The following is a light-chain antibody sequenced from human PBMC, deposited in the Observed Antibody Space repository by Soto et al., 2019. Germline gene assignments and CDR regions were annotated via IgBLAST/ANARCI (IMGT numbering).Light chain of an antibody. CDR2: GAS. Sequence: EIVLTQSPGTLSLSPGERATLSCRASQSVSSTYLAWYQQKPGQAPRLLIYGASSRATGIPDRFSGSGSGTDFTLTICRLEPEDFAVYYCQQYETFGQGTKLEIK. V-gene: IGKV3-20*01. J-gene: IGKJ2*01. CDR3: QQYET. CDR1: QSVSSTY.